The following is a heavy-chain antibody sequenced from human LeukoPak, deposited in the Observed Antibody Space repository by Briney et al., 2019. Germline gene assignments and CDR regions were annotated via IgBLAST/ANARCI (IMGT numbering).Heavy chain of an antibody. CDR3: ARGLPYDFWSGFLYDY. CDR2: INHSGST. V-gene: IGHV4-39*07. J-gene: IGHJ4*02. CDR1: GGSISSGGYY. Sequence: SETLSLTCTVSGGSISSGGYYWSWIRQPPGKGLEWIGEINHSGSTNYNPSLKSRVTISVDTSKNQFSLKLSSVTAADTAVYYCARGLPYDFWSGFLYDYWGQGTLVTVSS. D-gene: IGHD3-3*01.